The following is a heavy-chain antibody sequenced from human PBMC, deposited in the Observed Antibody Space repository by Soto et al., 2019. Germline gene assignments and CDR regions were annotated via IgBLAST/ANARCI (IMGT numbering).Heavy chain of an antibody. CDR1: GGSFSGYY. CDR3: ARVRHYYYYGMDV. Sequence: SETLSLTCAVYGGSFSGYYWSWIRQPPGKGLECIGEINHSGSTNYNPSLKSRCTISVDTSKNQLSLKLSSVTAADTAVYYCARVRHYYYYGMDVWGQGTTVTVSS. V-gene: IGHV4-34*01. CDR2: INHSGST. D-gene: IGHD4-17*01. J-gene: IGHJ6*02.